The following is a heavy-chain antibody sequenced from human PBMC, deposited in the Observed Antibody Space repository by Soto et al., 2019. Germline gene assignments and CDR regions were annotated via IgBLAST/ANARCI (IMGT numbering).Heavy chain of an antibody. J-gene: IGHJ4*02. V-gene: IGHV4-34*01. CDR2: INHSVST. CDR1: GGSFSGYC. Sequence: SETMCVTCAVYGGSFSGYCGSWLRQAPGKGLEWIAEINHSVSTNYNPSLMSRVTISVDSSKNQFSLKLSSVTAADTAVYYCAGMTHGGNHHYYFDFWAQGALVTVSS. D-gene: IGHD1-20*01. CDR3: AGMTHGGNHHYYFDF.